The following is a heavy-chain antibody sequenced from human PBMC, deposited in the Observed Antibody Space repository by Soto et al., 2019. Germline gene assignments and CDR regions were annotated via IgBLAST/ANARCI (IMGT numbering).Heavy chain of an antibody. V-gene: IGHV6-1*01. CDR3: ARGHIVVVPAAGAFDI. Sequence: KQSQTLSLTCAISGDSVSSNSAAWNWIRQSPSRGLEWLGRTYYRSKWYNDYAVSVKSRITINPDTSKNQFSLQLNSVTPEDTAVYYCARGHIVVVPAAGAFDIWGQGTMVTVSS. CDR1: GDSVSSNSAA. J-gene: IGHJ3*02. CDR2: TYYRSKWYN. D-gene: IGHD2-2*01.